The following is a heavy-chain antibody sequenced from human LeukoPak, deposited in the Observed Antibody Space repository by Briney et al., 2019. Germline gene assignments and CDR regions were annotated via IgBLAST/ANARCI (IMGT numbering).Heavy chain of an antibody. CDR2: ISYDGSNK. V-gene: IGHV3-30-3*01. Sequence: GGSLRLSCAASGFTFSSYAMHWVRQAPGKGLEWVAVISYDGSNKYYADSVKGRFTISRDNSKNTLYLQMNSLRAEDTAVYYCARGPPGHYYDSSGDDAFDIWGQGTMVTVSS. CDR1: GFTFSSYA. D-gene: IGHD3-22*01. J-gene: IGHJ3*02. CDR3: ARGPPGHYYDSSGDDAFDI.